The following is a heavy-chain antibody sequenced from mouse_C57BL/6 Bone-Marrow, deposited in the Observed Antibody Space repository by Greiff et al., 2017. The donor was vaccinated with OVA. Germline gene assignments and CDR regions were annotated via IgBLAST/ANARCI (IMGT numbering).Heavy chain of an antibody. Sequence: EVHLVESGGGLVQPGGSLKLSCAASGFTFSDYYMYWVRQTPEKRLEWVAYISTGGGSTYYPDTVKGRCTISRDNDKNTLYLQMSRLKSEDTAMYYCASKWAWCAYWGQGTLVTVSA. J-gene: IGHJ3*01. CDR3: ASKWAWCAY. CDR1: GFTFSDYY. V-gene: IGHV5-12*01. CDR2: ISTGGGST.